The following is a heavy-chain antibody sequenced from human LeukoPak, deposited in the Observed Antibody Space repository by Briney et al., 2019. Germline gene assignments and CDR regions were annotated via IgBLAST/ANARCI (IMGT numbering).Heavy chain of an antibody. D-gene: IGHD3-10*01. Sequence: SETLSPTCTVSGVSISNHYSSWIRQPPGKGLEWIGYIYYTGNTNYNPSLKSRVTISVDTSRNQFSLKVTSVTAADTAVYYCARGIGGSGSYHYYGMDIWGQGTTVTVSS. CDR1: GVSISNHY. J-gene: IGHJ6*02. CDR2: IYYTGNT. CDR3: ARGIGGSGSYHYYGMDI. V-gene: IGHV4-59*08.